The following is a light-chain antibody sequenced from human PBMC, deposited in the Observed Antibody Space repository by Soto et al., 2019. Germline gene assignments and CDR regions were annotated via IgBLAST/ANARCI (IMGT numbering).Light chain of an antibody. Sequence: EIVMTQSPATLSVGPGERAILSCRASQSISINLAWYQQKPGQAPRLLIYAASNRATGVQARFSVSWSGTEFTLTIRSLQSEDFAVDYCQQYNNWITFGPGTRLEIK. CDR3: QQYNNWIT. V-gene: IGKV3-15*01. CDR1: QSISIN. CDR2: AAS. J-gene: IGKJ5*01.